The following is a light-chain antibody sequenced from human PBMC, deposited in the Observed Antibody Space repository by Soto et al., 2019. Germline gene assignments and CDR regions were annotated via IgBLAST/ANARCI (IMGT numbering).Light chain of an antibody. CDR2: GAS. V-gene: IGKV3-20*01. CDR1: QSVSSN. J-gene: IGKJ1*01. CDR3: QQYGSSGT. Sequence: EIVMTQSPATLSVSPGEGATLSCRASQSVSSNLTWYQQKPGQAPRLLMYGASNRATGIPDRFSGSGSGTDFTLTISRLEPEDFAVYYCQQYGSSGTFGQGTKVDI.